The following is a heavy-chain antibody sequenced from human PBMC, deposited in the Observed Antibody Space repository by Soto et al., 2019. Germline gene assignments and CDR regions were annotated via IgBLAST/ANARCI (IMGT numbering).Heavy chain of an antibody. J-gene: IGHJ5*01. Sequence: QVQLVQSGAEVKKPGASVKVSCKASGYTFTSYAMHWVRQAPGQRHEWMGWSNAGNGNTKHSQKLQGRVTFTGDTSASTAYMELSSLTSEDTAVYYFARGDIWLGEFGSWGQGTLVTVSS. D-gene: IGHD3-10*01. V-gene: IGHV1-3*01. CDR1: GYTFTSYA. CDR3: ARGDIWLGEFGS. CDR2: SNAGNGNT.